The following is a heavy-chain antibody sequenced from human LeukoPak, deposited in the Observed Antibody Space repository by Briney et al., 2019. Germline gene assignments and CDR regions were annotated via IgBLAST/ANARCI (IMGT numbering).Heavy chain of an antibody. V-gene: IGHV1-69*05. CDR1: GGTFSSYT. J-gene: IGHJ4*02. CDR3: ARGSSPATEMATIVLYY. CDR2: IIPIFGTA. Sequence: SVKVSCKASGGTFSSYTISWVRQAPGQGLEWMGGIIPIFGTANYAQKFQGRVTITTDESTSTAYMELSSLRSEDTAVYYCARGSSPATEMATIVLYYWGQGTLVTASS. D-gene: IGHD5-24*01.